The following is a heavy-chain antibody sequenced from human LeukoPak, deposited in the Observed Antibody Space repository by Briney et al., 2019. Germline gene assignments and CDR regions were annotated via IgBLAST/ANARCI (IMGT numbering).Heavy chain of an antibody. Sequence: PSQTLSLTCTVSGGSISSGGYYWSWIRQHPGKGLEWIGYIYYSGSTYYNPSLKSRVTISVDTSKNQFSLKLSSVTAADTAVYYCARLQTYYYDSSGYPGGYYFDYWGQGTLVTVSS. CDR2: IYYSGST. V-gene: IGHV4-31*03. CDR1: GGSISSGGYY. J-gene: IGHJ4*02. D-gene: IGHD3-22*01. CDR3: ARLQTYYYDSSGYPGGYYFDY.